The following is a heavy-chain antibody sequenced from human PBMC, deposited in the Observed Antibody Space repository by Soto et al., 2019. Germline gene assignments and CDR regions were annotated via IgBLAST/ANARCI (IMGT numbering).Heavy chain of an antibody. Sequence: VASVKVSCKASGCTFSSYSISWVRQAPGQGPEWMGGIIPIFGTANYAQKFQGRVTITADESTSTAYMELSSLRSEDTAVYYCAIEYSSSPPYYPIGYWGQGTLVTVSS. CDR1: GCTFSSYS. D-gene: IGHD6-6*01. J-gene: IGHJ4*02. V-gene: IGHV1-69*13. CDR2: IIPIFGTA. CDR3: AIEYSSSPPYYPIGY.